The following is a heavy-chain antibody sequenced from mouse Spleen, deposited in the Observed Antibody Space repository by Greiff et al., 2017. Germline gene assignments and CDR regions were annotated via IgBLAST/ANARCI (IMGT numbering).Heavy chain of an antibody. Sequence: QVQLKESGAELVRPGASVKLSCKASGYTFTDYYINWVKQRPGQGLEWIARIYPGSGNTYYNEKFKGKATLTADKSSSTAYMQHSSLTSEDSAVYFCARSGGYDLYYGYWGQGTTLTVSS. V-gene: IGHV1-76*01. J-gene: IGHJ2*01. D-gene: IGHD2-2*01. CDR1: GYTFTDYY. CDR2: IYPGSGNT. CDR3: ARSGGYDLYYGY.